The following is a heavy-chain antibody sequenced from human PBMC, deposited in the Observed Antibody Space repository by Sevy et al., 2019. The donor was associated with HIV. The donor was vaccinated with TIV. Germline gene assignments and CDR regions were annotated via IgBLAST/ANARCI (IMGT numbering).Heavy chain of an antibody. D-gene: IGHD6-13*01. V-gene: IGHV4-59*01. Sequence: SETLSLTCTVSGDSISGYYWSWIRQPPGKGLEWIGYLYYSGSTNYNPSLKSRGTISVDTTKNQVSLKVRSVTAADTAVYYCARGIAAPRGMDVWGQGTTVTVSS. CDR3: ARGIAAPRGMDV. CDR1: GDSISGYY. J-gene: IGHJ6*02. CDR2: LYYSGST.